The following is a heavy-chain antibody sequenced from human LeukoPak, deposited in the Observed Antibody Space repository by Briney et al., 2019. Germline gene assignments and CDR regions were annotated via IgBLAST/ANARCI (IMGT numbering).Heavy chain of an antibody. D-gene: IGHD3-22*01. CDR1: DYSISSGNY. V-gene: IGHV4-38-2*01. J-gene: IGHJ4*02. Sequence: SETLSLTCAVSDYSISSGNYWDWIRQPPGKGLEWIGSVYHSGSTHYSPSLKSRVTISVDTSKNQFSLKLRSVTAADTAVYYCARNDSSGYFDYWGQGTLVTVSS. CDR2: VYHSGST. CDR3: ARNDSSGYFDY.